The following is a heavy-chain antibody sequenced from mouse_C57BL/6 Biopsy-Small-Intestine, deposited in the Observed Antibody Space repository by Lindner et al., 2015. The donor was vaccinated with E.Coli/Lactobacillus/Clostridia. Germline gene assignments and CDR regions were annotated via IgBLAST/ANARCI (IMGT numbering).Heavy chain of an antibody. J-gene: IGHJ1*01. Sequence: VQLQESGPELVKPGASVKISCKASGYTFTDFYINWVKQRPGQGLEWIGWIYPGSGDTKYNEKFKGKATLTVGTSSSTAYMQLSSLTSEDSAVYFCARGNLWYFDVWGAGTSVTVSS. CDR3: ARGNLWYFDV. CDR1: GYTFTDFY. V-gene: IGHV1-84*01. CDR2: IYPGSGDT.